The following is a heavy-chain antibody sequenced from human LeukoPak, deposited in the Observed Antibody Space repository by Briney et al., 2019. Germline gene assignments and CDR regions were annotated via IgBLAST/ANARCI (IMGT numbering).Heavy chain of an antibody. CDR2: INSDGSST. CDR1: GFTFSSYW. V-gene: IGHV3-74*01. CDR3: AGGTIAAISFFDS. J-gene: IGHJ4*02. D-gene: IGHD6-6*01. Sequence: GGSLRLSCAASGFTFSSYWMHWVRQAPGKGLVWVSRINSDGSSTSYADSVKGRFTISRDNAKNTLYLHMYSLRAEDTAVYYCAGGTIAAISFFDSWGQGTLVTVSS.